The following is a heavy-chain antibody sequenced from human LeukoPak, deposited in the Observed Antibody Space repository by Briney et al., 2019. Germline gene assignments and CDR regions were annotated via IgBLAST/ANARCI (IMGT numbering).Heavy chain of an antibody. CDR2: ISQSGNS. CDR3: ARDQVDYDTPDHFDY. J-gene: IGHJ4*02. D-gene: IGHD3-22*01. Sequence: PSQTLSLTCEVSGDSLSSSTCNWSWIRQPPGKGLEWIGYISQSGNSYFTPSLKSRATISVDRSKNQFSLTLTSVTAADTAVYYCARDQVDYDTPDHFDYWGKGTLVTVSS. V-gene: IGHV4-30-2*01. CDR1: GDSLSSSTCN.